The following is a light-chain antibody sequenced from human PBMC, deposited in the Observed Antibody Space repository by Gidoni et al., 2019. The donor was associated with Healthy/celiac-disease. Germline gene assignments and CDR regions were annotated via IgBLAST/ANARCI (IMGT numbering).Light chain of an antibody. J-gene: IGLJ2*01. Sequence: SYALTQPPSVSVALGQTARITCGGNNIGSKNVHWYQQKPGQATVLVIYRDSNRPSGIPERFSGSNSGNTPTLTISRAQAGDEADYYCQVWDSSTVVFGGGTKLTVL. CDR3: QVWDSSTVV. CDR2: RDS. CDR1: NIGSKN. V-gene: IGLV3-9*01.